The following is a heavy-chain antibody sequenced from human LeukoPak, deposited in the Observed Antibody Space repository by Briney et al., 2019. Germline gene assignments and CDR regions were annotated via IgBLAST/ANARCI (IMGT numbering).Heavy chain of an antibody. J-gene: IGHJ4*02. CDR3: AKEPPYCSSPTCNFDY. Sequence: PGGSLRLSCAASGFSFGSYAMSWVRQGPGKGLEWVSTISGSGGSTYYADSVKGRFTISRDKSKNTLYLQMISLRAEDTALYYCAKEPPYCSSPTCNFDYWGQGTLVTDSS. CDR1: GFSFGSYA. D-gene: IGHD2-2*01. V-gene: IGHV3-23*01. CDR2: ISGSGGST.